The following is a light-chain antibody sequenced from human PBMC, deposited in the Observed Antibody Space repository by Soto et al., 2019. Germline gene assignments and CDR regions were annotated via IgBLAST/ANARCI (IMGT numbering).Light chain of an antibody. J-gene: IGKJ1*01. CDR1: QSISSW. CDR3: QQSYSTPPT. V-gene: IGKV1-5*01. Sequence: DIPMTQSPSTLSASVVDRVPITXXASQSISSWLAWYQQKPGKAPKIXIYDASSLESGVPSRFSGSGAGTEFTLTISSLQPEDFATYYCQQSYSTPPTFGQGTKVDI. CDR2: DAS.